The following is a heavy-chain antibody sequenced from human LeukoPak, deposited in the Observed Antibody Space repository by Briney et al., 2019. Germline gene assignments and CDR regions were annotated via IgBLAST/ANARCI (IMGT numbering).Heavy chain of an antibody. CDR2: IYYSGST. V-gene: IGHV4-59*01. D-gene: IGHD7-27*01. Sequence: SETLSLTCTVSGGSISSYYWSWIWQPPGKGLEWIGYIYYSGSTNYNPSLKSRVTISVDTSKNQFSLKLSSVTAADTAVYYCARAGVGHAFDIWGQGTMVTVSS. CDR3: ARAGVGHAFDI. J-gene: IGHJ3*02. CDR1: GGSISSYY.